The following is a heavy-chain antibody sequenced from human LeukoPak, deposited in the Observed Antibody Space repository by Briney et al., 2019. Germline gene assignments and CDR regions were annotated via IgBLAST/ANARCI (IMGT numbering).Heavy chain of an antibody. Sequence: PGGSLRLSCAASGFTFSDYYMSWIRQAPGKGLEWVANIKQDGSEKHYVDSVKGRFTISRDNAKISLSLQMNSLRAEDTAVYYCARITFYYGSSGYLGWFDPWGQGTLVTVSS. CDR2: IKQDGSEK. CDR3: ARITFYYGSSGYLGWFDP. CDR1: GFTFSDYY. V-gene: IGHV3-7*01. J-gene: IGHJ5*02. D-gene: IGHD3-22*01.